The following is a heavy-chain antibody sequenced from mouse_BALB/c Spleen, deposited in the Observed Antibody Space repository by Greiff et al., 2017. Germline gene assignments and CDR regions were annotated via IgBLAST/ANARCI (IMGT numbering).Heavy chain of an antibody. V-gene: IGHV7-3*02. J-gene: IGHJ1*01. D-gene: IGHD4-1*02. CDR3: ARDGGPTGTYFDV. Sequence: EVQVVESGGGLVQPGGSLRLSCATSGFTFTDYYMSWVRQPPGKALEWLGFIRNKANGYTTEYSASVKGRFTISRDNSQSILYLQMNTLRAEDSATYYCARDGGPTGTYFDVWGAGTTVTVSS. CDR2: IRNKANGYTT. CDR1: GFTFTDYY.